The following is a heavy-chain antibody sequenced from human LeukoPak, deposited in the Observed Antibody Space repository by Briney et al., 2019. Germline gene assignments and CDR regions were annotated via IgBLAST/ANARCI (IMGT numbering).Heavy chain of an antibody. CDR3: AREARYYDSSGRIGVGAFDI. D-gene: IGHD3-22*01. CDR2: IYNSGST. CDR1: GGSISSYY. Sequence: PSETLSLTCTVSGGSISSYYWSWIRQPAGKGLEWIGRIYNSGSTNYNPSLKSRVTMSVDTSKNQFSLKLSSVTAADTAVYYCAREARYYDSSGRIGVGAFDIWGQGTMVTVSS. V-gene: IGHV4-4*07. J-gene: IGHJ3*02.